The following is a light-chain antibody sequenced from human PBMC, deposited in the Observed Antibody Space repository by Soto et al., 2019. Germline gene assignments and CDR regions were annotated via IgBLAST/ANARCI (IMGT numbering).Light chain of an antibody. J-gene: IGKJ4*01. CDR3: QQYSSYPLT. CDR1: QGTGDW. CDR2: KTS. V-gene: IGKV1-5*03. Sequence: DIQMSQSPSTLSASVGGRVTITCRASQGTGDWLAWYQQKPGKAPKLLIYKTSTLEGGVPSRFSGSGSETEFTLTISSLQPDDFATYYYQQYSSYPLTFGGGTKVDI.